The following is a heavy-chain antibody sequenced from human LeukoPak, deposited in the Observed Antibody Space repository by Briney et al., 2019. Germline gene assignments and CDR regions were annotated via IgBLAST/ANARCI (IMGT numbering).Heavy chain of an antibody. V-gene: IGHV3-7*03. CDR1: GFTFSSYW. J-gene: IGHJ6*02. CDR2: INHNGNVN. Sequence: GGSLRLSCAASGFTFSSYWMNWARQAPGKGLEWVASINHNGNVNYYVDSVKGRFTISRDNAKNSLYLQMNSLRAEDTALYYCARDLIHYGMDVWGQGTTVTVSS. CDR3: ARDLIHYGMDV.